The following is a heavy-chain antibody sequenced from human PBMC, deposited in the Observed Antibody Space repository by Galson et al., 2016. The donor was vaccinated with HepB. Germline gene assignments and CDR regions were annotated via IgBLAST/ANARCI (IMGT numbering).Heavy chain of an antibody. J-gene: IGHJ4*02. CDR3: AREISGYCSSTSCYTGGDF. D-gene: IGHD2-2*02. CDR1: GDSSRSHY. Sequence: ETLSLTCTVSGDSSRSHYWSWIRQPPGKGLEWIGYSLYSGSTSYNPSLKSRVTISVDTSKNQFSLKLSSVTAADTAVYYCAREISGYCSSTSCYTGGDFWGQGILVTVSS. V-gene: IGHV4-59*11. CDR2: SLYSGST.